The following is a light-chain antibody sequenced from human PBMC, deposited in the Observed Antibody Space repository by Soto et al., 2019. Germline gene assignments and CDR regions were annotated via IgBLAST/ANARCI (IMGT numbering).Light chain of an antibody. Sequence: AVQMTQSPSSLSASVGDRVTITCRASQDVRNDLDWYQQKPGKAPKLLIYAASHLQNGVPSRFSGSGSGTHFTLPGSSLQPEDFATYYCLQDYNYPRTFGQGTKLEIK. CDR1: QDVRND. J-gene: IGKJ2*01. CDR3: LQDYNYPRT. V-gene: IGKV1-6*01. CDR2: AAS.